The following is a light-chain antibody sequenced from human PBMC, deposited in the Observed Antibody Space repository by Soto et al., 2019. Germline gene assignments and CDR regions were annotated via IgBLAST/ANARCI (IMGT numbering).Light chain of an antibody. CDR1: SSDVGGYDY. Sequence: QSALTQPASVSGSPGQSITISCTGTSSDVGGYDYVSWYQHRPGKAPKLMIYDVSNRPSGVSNRFSGSKSGNTASLTISGLQSEDEADYYCSSYTSIKPFYVFGAGTKLTVL. V-gene: IGLV2-14*03. J-gene: IGLJ1*01. CDR3: SSYTSIKPFYV. CDR2: DVS.